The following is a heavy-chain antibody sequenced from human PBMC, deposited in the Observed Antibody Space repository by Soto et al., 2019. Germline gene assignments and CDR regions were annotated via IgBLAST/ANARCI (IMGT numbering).Heavy chain of an antibody. CDR3: ARGDYVTGGYPFPYFDY. CDR1: GYSFTGYY. Sequence: HEHLVQSGAEVKRPGASLKVSCTASGYSFTGYYIHWVRQAPGQGLEWMGWINPDSGATNYAQNFQGRVTLTSDTSISTASMDLTSLTSDDTAVYYCARGDYVTGGYPFPYFDYWGQGTLVIVSS. D-gene: IGHD2-8*02. J-gene: IGHJ4*02. V-gene: IGHV1-2*02. CDR2: INPDSGAT.